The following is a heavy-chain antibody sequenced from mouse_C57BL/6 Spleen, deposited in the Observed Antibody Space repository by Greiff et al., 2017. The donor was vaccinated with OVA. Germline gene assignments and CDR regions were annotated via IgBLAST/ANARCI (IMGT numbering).Heavy chain of an antibody. Sequence: VQLQQSGPELVKPGASVKISCKASGYTFTDYYMNWVKQSHGKSLEWIGDINPNNGGTSYNQKFKGKATLTVDKSSSTAYMELRSLTSEDSAVYYCARERLRRGDYWGQGTSVTVSS. CDR2: INPNNGGT. D-gene: IGHD2-2*01. CDR1: GYTFTDYY. V-gene: IGHV1-26*01. J-gene: IGHJ4*01. CDR3: ARERLRRGDY.